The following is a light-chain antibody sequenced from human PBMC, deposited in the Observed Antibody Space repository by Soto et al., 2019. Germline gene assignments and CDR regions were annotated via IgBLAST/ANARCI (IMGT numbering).Light chain of an antibody. Sequence: EIVLTQSPGTLSLSPGERATLSCRASQSVSSSYLAWYQQKPGQAPRLLIYDASNRATGIPARFSGSGSGTDFTLTISSLQPEDVATYYCQKYNSALWTFGQGTKVDI. CDR3: QKYNSALWT. V-gene: IGKV3-20*01. CDR1: QSVSSSY. CDR2: DAS. J-gene: IGKJ1*01.